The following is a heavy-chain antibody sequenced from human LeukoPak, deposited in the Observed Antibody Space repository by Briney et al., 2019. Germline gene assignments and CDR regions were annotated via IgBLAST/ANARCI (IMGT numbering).Heavy chain of an antibody. D-gene: IGHD3-10*01. J-gene: IGHJ5*02. V-gene: IGHV1-69*06. CDR3: AGWFVTMVRGVIKDWFDP. CDR2: IIPIFGTA. CDR1: GGTFSSYA. Sequence: SVNVSCKASGGTFSSYASSWVRQAPGQGLEWMGGIIPIFGTANYAQKFQGRVTITADKSTSTAYMELSRLTSEDTAGYYCAGWFVTMVRGVIKDWFDPWGQGTLVTVSS.